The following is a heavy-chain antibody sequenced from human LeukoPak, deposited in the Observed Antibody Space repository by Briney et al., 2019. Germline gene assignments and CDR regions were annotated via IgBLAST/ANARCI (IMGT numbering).Heavy chain of an antibody. CDR1: GFSFTTYL. J-gene: IGHJ4*02. D-gene: IGHD5-12*01. CDR3: ARHFYSGYDLIDY. Sequence: GESLKISCQGSGFSFTTYLISWVRQMPGKGLEWMGRIYPSDSYTNHSPSFQGRVTISADKSISTAYLQLTSLRASDTAIYYCARHFYSGYDLIDYWGQGTLVTV. V-gene: IGHV5-10-1*01. CDR2: IYPSDSYT.